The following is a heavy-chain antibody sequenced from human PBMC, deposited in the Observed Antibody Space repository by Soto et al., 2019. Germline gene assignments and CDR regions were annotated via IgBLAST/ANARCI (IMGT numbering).Heavy chain of an antibody. Sequence: EVQLVESGGGLVQPGGSLRLSCGASGFTFSNYWMHWVRQAPGKGLVWVSRINGDGSSISYADSVKGRFTISRDNAKNTLYLQMNTLRGEDRAMYHCVRGDWNKGGLHYWGQGTLVSVSS. J-gene: IGHJ4*02. V-gene: IGHV3-74*01. D-gene: IGHD1-1*01. CDR1: GFTFSNYW. CDR3: VRGDWNKGGLHY. CDR2: INGDGSSI.